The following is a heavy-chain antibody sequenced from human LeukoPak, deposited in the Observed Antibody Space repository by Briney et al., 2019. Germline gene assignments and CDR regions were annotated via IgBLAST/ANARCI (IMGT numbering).Heavy chain of an antibody. Sequence: SETLSLTCTVSGGSMSGYFWSWIRQPPGKGLELIGYIYYSGSTNYNPSLKSRVTISVDTSKNQFSLKLSSVAAADTAVYYCARVGDWNDLVYWGQGTLVTVSS. V-gene: IGHV4-59*01. CDR1: GGSMSGYF. J-gene: IGHJ4*02. CDR3: ARVGDWNDLVY. D-gene: IGHD1-1*01. CDR2: IYYSGST.